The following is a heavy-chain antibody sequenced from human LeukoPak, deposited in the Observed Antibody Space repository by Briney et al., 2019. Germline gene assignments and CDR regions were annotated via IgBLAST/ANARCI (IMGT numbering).Heavy chain of an antibody. D-gene: IGHD1-14*01. Sequence: SETLSLTCTVSGGSINSGDYYWSWIRQHPGEGLAWIGYIYSSVTTYYSPSLKSRVIISIDTSKNQLSLMLNSVTAADTAVYYCARSWRSGNDAFDIWGQGTVVTVSS. V-gene: IGHV4-31*03. CDR2: IYSSVTT. CDR3: ARSWRSGNDAFDI. J-gene: IGHJ3*02. CDR1: GGSINSGDYY.